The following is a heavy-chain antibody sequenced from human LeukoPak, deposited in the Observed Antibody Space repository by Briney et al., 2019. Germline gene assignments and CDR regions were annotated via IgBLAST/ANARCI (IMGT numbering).Heavy chain of an antibody. D-gene: IGHD6-19*01. J-gene: IGHJ4*02. Sequence: SETLSLTCSVSGGSINRSSYYWAWIRQPPGKGLEWIGSIYYSGTTYYKSSLESRVTISVDTSKNQFSLKLTSVTAADTAVYFCARQEWLVLHHFFDFWGQGTLVTVSS. V-gene: IGHV4-39*01. CDR1: GGSINRSSYY. CDR3: ARQEWLVLHHFFDF. CDR2: IYYSGTT.